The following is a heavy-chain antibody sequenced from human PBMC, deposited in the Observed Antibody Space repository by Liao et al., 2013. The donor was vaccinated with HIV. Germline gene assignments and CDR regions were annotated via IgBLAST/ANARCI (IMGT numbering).Heavy chain of an antibody. CDR2: IYYSART. J-gene: IGHJ4*02. D-gene: IGHD3-10*01. CDR1: GDSMTSSGTY. V-gene: IGHV4-39*07. CDR3: ARSPLWFGEPF. Sequence: QLQLQESGPGLVKPSETLSLICTVSGDSMTSSGTYWGWIRQPPGKGLEWIGSIYYSARTYYNPALKSRVTISVDTSNNQFSLNLTSVTAADTAVYYCARSPLWFGEPFWGQGAQVIVSS.